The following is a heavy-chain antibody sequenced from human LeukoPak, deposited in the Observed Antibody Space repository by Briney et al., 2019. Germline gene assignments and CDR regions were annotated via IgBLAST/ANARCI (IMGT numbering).Heavy chain of an antibody. J-gene: IGHJ6*03. CDR3: ARGRGGFYYYYMDV. V-gene: IGHV1-2*02. CDR2: INPNSGGT. CDR1: GYTFTGYY. Sequence: ASVKVSCKASGYTFTGYYMHWVRQAPGQGLEWMGWINPNSGGTNYAQKFQGRVTMTRDTSISTAYMELSRLRSDDTAVYYCARGRGGFYYYYMDVWGQGTLVTVSS.